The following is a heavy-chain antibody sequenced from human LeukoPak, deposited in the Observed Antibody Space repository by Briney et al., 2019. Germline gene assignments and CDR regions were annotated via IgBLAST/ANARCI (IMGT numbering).Heavy chain of an antibody. CDR2: IYYSGST. J-gene: IGHJ4*02. D-gene: IGHD3-22*01. Sequence: PSETLSLTCAVYGGSFSGYYWSWIRQPPGKGLEWIGSIYYSGSTYYNPSLKSRVTISVDTSKNQFSLKLSSVTAADTAVYYCAGTITMIVVVISNDYFDYWGQGTLVTVSS. CDR1: GGSFSGYY. CDR3: AGTITMIVVVISNDYFDY. V-gene: IGHV4-34*01.